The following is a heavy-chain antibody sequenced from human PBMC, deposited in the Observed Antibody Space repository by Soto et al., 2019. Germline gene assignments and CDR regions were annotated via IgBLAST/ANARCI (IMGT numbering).Heavy chain of an antibody. V-gene: IGHV1-69*01. CDR1: GGTFSSYA. J-gene: IGHJ5*02. CDR2: IIPMYGPA. D-gene: IGHD3-10*01. CDR3: ARVTSMVRGVIDNWFDP. Sequence: QVPLVQSGAEVKKPGSSVTVSCKASGGTFSSYAIHWVRQAPGQGLEWMGGIIPMYGPAKYAQRFQGRVTILADEATTTVYMELTSVTSQDTAVYYCARVTSMVRGVIDNWFDPWGVGTLVTVSS.